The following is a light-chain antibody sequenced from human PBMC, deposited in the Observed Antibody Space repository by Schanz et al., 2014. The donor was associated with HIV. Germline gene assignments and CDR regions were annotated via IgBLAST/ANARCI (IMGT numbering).Light chain of an antibody. V-gene: IGLV2-14*03. CDR3: CSYAGSSTWV. CDR1: SSDVGADNS. CDR2: DVT. Sequence: QSALTQPASVSGSPGQSITISCTGTSSDVGADNSVSWYQQHPGRAPRLLVYDVTYRPSGVSNRFSGSKSGNTASLTISGLQAEDEADYYCCSYAGSSTWVFGGGTKLTVL. J-gene: IGLJ3*02.